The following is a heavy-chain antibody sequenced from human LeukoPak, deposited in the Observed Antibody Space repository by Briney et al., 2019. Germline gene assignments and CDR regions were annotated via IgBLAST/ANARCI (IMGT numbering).Heavy chain of an antibody. CDR2: IYHSGTT. D-gene: IGHD2/OR15-2a*01. J-gene: IGHJ4*02. V-gene: IGHV4-38-2*02. CDR3: GRYKSTLGPFDF. Sequence: SETLSLTCTVSGYSISSGYYWGWIRQPPGKGLEWIGSIYHSGTTYYNPSLKNRLTFSVDTSNNQFSVRLRSVTAADTAIYYCGRYKSTLGPFDFWGQGTLVTVSS. CDR1: GYSISSGYY.